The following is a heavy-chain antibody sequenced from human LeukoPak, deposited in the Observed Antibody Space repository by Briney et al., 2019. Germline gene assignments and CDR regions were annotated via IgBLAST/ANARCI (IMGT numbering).Heavy chain of an antibody. Sequence: PSETLSLTCTVSGGSISSYYWSWIRQPPGRGLEWIGCIYYSGSTNYNPSLESRVTISVDTSKNQFSLKLSSATAADTAVYYCARSGDGYNFLDWGQGTLVTVSS. D-gene: IGHD5-24*01. CDR3: ARSGDGYNFLD. CDR1: GGSISSYY. J-gene: IGHJ4*02. CDR2: IYYSGST. V-gene: IGHV4-59*01.